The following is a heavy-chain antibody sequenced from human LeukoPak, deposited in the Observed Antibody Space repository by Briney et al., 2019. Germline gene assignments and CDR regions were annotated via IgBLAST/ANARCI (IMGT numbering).Heavy chain of an antibody. V-gene: IGHV4-59*11. J-gene: IGHJ4*02. D-gene: IGHD3-10*01. CDR3: ATRPADNTWYGVFDY. CDR2: VFKGGRT. Sequence: PSETLSLTCSVSGGSINSHYWSWIRQSPGKGLEWIGYVFKGGRTNYNPSLKTRVTMSLDTSRDQFSLRLSSVTAADTATYYCATRPADNTWYGVFDYWSQGTLSPSPQ. CDR1: GGSINSHY.